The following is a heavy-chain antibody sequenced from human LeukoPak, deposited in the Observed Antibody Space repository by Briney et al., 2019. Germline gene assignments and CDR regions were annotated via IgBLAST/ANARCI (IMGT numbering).Heavy chain of an antibody. J-gene: IGHJ6*02. CDR1: GGSFSGYY. Sequence: SETLSLTCAVYGGSFSGYYWSWIRQPPGKGLEWIGEINHSGSTNYNPSLKSRVTISVDTSKNQFSLKLSSVTAADTAVYYCARGRTLLWFFFPPGGYYYGMDVWGQGTTVTVSS. CDR2: INHSGST. V-gene: IGHV4-34*01. D-gene: IGHD3-10*01. CDR3: ARGRTLLWFFFPPGGYYYGMDV.